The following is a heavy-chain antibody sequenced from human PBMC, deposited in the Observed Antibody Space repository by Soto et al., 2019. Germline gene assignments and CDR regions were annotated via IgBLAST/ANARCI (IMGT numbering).Heavy chain of an antibody. D-gene: IGHD3-10*01. Sequence: PSETLSLTCAVYGGSFSGYNWSWIRQPPGRGLEGIGESNHSGSSNYNPSLKNRVTISVDTSKNQFSLKLSSVSAADTAVYYCARRRIKRGFWYGSGSYYSNYYYGMDVWGQGTKVT. CDR2: SNHSGSS. CDR3: ARRRIKRGFWYGSGSYYSNYYYGMDV. J-gene: IGHJ6*02. V-gene: IGHV4-34*01. CDR1: GGSFSGYN.